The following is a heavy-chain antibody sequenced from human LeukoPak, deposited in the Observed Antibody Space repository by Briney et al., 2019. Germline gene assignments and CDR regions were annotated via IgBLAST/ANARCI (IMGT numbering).Heavy chain of an antibody. CDR1: GYSISSGYY. J-gene: IGHJ3*02. V-gene: IGHV4-38-2*01. Sequence: SETLSLTCAVSGYSISSGYYWGWIRQPPGKGLEWIGSIYHSGSTYYNPSLKSRVTISVDTFKNQFSLKLSSVTAADTAVYYCARGRSGSYRFDAFDIWGQGTMVTVSS. CDR2: IYHSGST. D-gene: IGHD1-26*01. CDR3: ARGRSGSYRFDAFDI.